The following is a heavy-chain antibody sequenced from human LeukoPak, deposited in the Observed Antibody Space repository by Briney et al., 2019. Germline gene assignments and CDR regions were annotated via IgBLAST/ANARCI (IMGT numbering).Heavy chain of an antibody. D-gene: IGHD3-3*01. CDR1: GFTFSSYA. CDR3: ARGYDFWSGYWSHSDY. J-gene: IGHJ4*02. Sequence: GGSLRLSCAASGFTFSSYAMHWVRQAPGKGLEYVSGISSNGGSTYYVNSVKGRFTSSRHNSKSTLYLQMGSLRAEDMAVYYCARGYDFWSGYWSHSDYWGQGTLVTVSS. V-gene: IGHV3-64*01. CDR2: ISSNGGST.